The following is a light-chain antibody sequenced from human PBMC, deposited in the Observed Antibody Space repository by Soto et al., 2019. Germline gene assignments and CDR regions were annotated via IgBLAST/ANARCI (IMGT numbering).Light chain of an antibody. J-gene: IGLJ1*01. Sequence: QSVLTQPPSVSGAPGQRVTISCTGSSSNIGAGYDVHWYQQLPGTAPKLLIYDNSNRPSGVPDRFSGSKSGTSASLAITGLQAEDEADYYCQSYDSSLSVYVFGAGTNLTVL. CDR1: SSNIGAGYD. CDR2: DNS. V-gene: IGLV1-40*01. CDR3: QSYDSSLSVYV.